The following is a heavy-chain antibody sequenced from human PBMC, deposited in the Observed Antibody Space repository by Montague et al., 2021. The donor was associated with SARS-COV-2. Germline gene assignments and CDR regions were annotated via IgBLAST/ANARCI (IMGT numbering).Heavy chain of an antibody. V-gene: IGHV3-48*02. D-gene: IGHD6-13*01. J-gene: IGHJ6*02. CDR2: ISTSSSTI. CDR3: STIAAADTLYYYYGMDV. Sequence: SLRLSCAASGFTFSSYSMNWVRQAPGKGLEWVSYISTSSSTIYYADSVKGRFTISRDNGKNSLSLQMNSLRDEDTAVYYCSTIAAADTLYYYYGMDVWGQGTTVTVSS. CDR1: GFTFSSYS.